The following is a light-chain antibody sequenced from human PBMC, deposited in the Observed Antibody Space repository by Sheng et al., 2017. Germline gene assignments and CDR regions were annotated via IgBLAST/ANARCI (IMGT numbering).Light chain of an antibody. CDR1: QSVTSNF. CDR3: QVYGTSPPLIT. V-gene: IGKV3-20*01. Sequence: DIVLTQSPGTLSVSPGERATLSCRASQSVTSNFLAWYQQKVGQAPRLLIYGASSRATGTPDRFSGSGSGTDFTLTISRLEPEDFAVYYCQVYGTSPPLITFGQGTRLEI. J-gene: IGKJ5*01. CDR2: GAS.